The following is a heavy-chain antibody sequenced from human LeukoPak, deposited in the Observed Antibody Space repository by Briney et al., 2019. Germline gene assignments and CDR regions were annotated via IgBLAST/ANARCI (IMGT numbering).Heavy chain of an antibody. Sequence: PGGSLRLSCAASGFTVSSNYMSWVRQAPGKGLEWVSVFYIGGSRYYADSVKGRFTISRDNSKNTLCLQMNSLRADDTAIYYCASGTYYHQYDYWGQETLVTVAS. CDR1: GFTVSSNY. V-gene: IGHV3-66*01. J-gene: IGHJ4*02. CDR3: ASGTYYHQYDY. D-gene: IGHD1-26*01. CDR2: FYIGGSR.